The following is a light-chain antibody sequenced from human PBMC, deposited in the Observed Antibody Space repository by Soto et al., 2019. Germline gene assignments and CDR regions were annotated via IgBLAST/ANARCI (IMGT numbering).Light chain of an antibody. Sequence: EIVMTQSPATLSVSPGERATLSCRTSQTINNNLAWYQQKPGQAPRLLIYGASTMATAVPARFSGSGSGTECSLTISSFQSEDFAVYYCQQHHTCPQTFGPGTKVEIK. CDR1: QTINNN. V-gene: IGKV3-15*01. J-gene: IGKJ1*01. CDR3: QQHHTCPQT. CDR2: GAS.